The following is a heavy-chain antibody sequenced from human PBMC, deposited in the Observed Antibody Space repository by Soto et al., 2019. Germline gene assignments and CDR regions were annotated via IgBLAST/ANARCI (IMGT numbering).Heavy chain of an antibody. V-gene: IGHV4-59*01. Sequence: PSETLSLTSTESDPTIGCSSGRCSPRPPGSGLEWVGYIYYRGSTNYHPSLKSRVTISVDTSKNQFSLKLSSVTAADTAVYYCARMEHWFDPWGQGTLVTVSS. CDR1: DPTIGCSS. D-gene: IGHD1-1*01. CDR2: IYYRGST. CDR3: ARMEHWFDP. J-gene: IGHJ5*02.